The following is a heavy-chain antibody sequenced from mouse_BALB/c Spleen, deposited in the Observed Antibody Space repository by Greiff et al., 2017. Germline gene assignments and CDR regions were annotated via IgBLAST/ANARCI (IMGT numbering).Heavy chain of an antibody. CDR3: ARSGGRDY. CDR2: IYPGSGNT. D-gene: IGHD1-1*02. CDR1: GYTFTDYY. V-gene: IGHV1-77*01. J-gene: IGHJ2*01. Sequence: ESGAELARPGASVKLSCKASGYTFTDYYINWVKQRTGQGLEWIGEIYPGSGNTYYNEKFKGKATLTADKSSSTAYMQLSSLTSEDSAVYFCARSGGRDYWGQGTTLTVSS.